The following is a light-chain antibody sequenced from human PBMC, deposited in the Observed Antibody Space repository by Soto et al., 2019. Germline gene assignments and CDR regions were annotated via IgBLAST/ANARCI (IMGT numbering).Light chain of an antibody. Sequence: EIALTQSPGTLSLSPGERATLSCRASQSVTSSSIAWYRQKRGQAPRLLIYGASSRATGIPDRFSGSGSATDFTLTISRLEPEDFAVYYCQQYESSPLTFGQGTKVDIK. J-gene: IGKJ1*01. V-gene: IGKV3-20*01. CDR2: GAS. CDR1: QSVTSSS. CDR3: QQYESSPLT.